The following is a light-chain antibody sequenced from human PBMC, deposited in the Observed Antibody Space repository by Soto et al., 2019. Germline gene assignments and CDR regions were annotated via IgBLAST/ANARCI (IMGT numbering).Light chain of an antibody. CDR2: GAS. V-gene: IGKV3-20*01. CDR1: QSVXSSY. Sequence: EIVLTQSPGTLSLSPGERATLSCRASQSVXSSYLAWYQQKPGQAPRLLIYGASSRATGIPDRFSGSGSGTXXXXXXXXXXXEDFAVYYCQQYGSSPLTFGGGTKVEIK. CDR3: QQYGSSPLT. J-gene: IGKJ4*01.